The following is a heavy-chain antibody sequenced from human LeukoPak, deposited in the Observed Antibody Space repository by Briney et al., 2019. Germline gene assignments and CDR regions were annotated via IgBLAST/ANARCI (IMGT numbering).Heavy chain of an antibody. CDR1: GFTFSSFS. Sequence: GGSLRLSCAASGFTFSSFSMNWVRQAPGKGLEWVSSISAGGGYKYYAASMKGRFTISRDNAKNSLYLQMNSLRVEDTAVYYCAKDLRQANIVVVVAATIDYWGQGTLVTVSS. J-gene: IGHJ4*02. CDR3: AKDLRQANIVVVVAATIDY. CDR2: ISAGGGYK. V-gene: IGHV3-21*01. D-gene: IGHD2-15*01.